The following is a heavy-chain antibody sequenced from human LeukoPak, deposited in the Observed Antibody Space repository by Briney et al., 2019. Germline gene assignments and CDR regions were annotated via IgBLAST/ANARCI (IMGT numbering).Heavy chain of an antibody. V-gene: IGHV3-30-3*01. J-gene: IGHJ5*02. CDR3: AREKVVGATQGWFDP. Sequence: PGGSLRLSCAASGFTFSSYAMHWVRQAPGKGLEWVAVISYDGSNKYYADSVKGRFTISRDNSKNTLYLQMNSLRAEDTAVYYCAREKVVGATQGWFDPWGQGTLVTVSS. CDR1: GFTFSSYA. D-gene: IGHD1-26*01. CDR2: ISYDGSNK.